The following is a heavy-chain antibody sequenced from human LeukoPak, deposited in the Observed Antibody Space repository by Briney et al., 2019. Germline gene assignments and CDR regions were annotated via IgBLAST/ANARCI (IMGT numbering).Heavy chain of an antibody. CDR3: ARRYSRNWHIDY. CDR2: VSPHNSDT. CDR1: GYNFTNYW. D-gene: IGHD5-12*01. J-gene: IGHJ4*02. V-gene: IGHV5-51*01. Sequence: GESLKISCKGSGYNFTNYWIDWVRQMPGKGLEWMGIVSPHNSDTRHNPSFQGQVTISVDKSISAAYLHLSSLKASDTAMYYCARRYSRNWHIDYWGQGTLVTVSS.